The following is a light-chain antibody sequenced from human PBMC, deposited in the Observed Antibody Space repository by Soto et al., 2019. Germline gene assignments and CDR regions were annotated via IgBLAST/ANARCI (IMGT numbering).Light chain of an antibody. Sequence: QSVLTQSPSAAASLGASVKLTCTLSIGHSSYAIAWHQQQPEKGPRYLMKLNSDGSHSKGDGIPDRCSGSSSGAERYLTISSLQSEDEADYYCQTWGTGIRVFGGGTQLTVL. V-gene: IGLV4-69*01. CDR2: LNSDGSH. CDR3: QTWGTGIRV. CDR1: IGHSSYA. J-gene: IGLJ2*01.